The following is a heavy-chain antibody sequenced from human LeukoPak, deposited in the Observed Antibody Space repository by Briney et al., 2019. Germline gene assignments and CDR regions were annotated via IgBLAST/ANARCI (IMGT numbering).Heavy chain of an antibody. Sequence: PGGSLRLSCAASGFTFSSYSMNWARQAPGKGLEWVSSISSSSSYIYYADSVKGRFTISRDNAKNSLYLQMNSLRAEDTAVYYCARDLYGQLPYTADYWGQGTLVTVSS. D-gene: IGHD2-2*02. V-gene: IGHV3-21*01. CDR1: GFTFSSYS. CDR3: ARDLYGQLPYTADY. CDR2: ISSSSSYI. J-gene: IGHJ4*02.